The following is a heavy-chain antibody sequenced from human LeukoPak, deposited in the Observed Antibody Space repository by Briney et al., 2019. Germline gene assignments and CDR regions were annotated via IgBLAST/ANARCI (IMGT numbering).Heavy chain of an antibody. Sequence: GGSLRLSCAASGFTFSSYAIHWVRQAPGKGLEWVAVISYDGGNKYYAGSVKGRFTISRDNSKSTLSLQMNSLSPEDTAVYYCARETDGMDVWGQGTTVTVSS. CDR3: ARETDGMDV. CDR1: GFTFSSYA. V-gene: IGHV3-30-3*01. CDR2: ISYDGGNK. D-gene: IGHD2-21*02. J-gene: IGHJ6*02.